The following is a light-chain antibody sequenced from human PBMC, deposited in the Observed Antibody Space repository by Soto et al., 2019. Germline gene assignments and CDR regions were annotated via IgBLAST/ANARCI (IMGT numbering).Light chain of an antibody. CDR2: EVS. Sequence: QSALTQPPSASGSPGQSVTISCAGTSSDVGGYKYVSWYQQHPGKAPKLIIYEVSERPSGVPDRFFGSKSGNTASLTVSGLQPEDEADYYCSAYSGRDKLVFGGGTKVTVL. CDR1: SSDVGGYKY. V-gene: IGLV2-8*01. J-gene: IGLJ3*02. CDR3: SAYSGRDKLV.